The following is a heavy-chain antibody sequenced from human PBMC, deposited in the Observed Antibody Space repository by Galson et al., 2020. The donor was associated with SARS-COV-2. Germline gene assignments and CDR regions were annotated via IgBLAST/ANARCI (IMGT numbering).Heavy chain of an antibody. V-gene: IGHV3-30*01. Sequence: GGSLRLPCAASGFTFSSYAMHWVRQAPGKGLEWVAVISYDGSNKYYADSVKGRFTISRDNSKNTLYLQMNSLRAEDTAVYYCAREPLAVAGFDYWGQGTQVTVSS. CDR2: ISYDGSNK. J-gene: IGHJ4*02. CDR3: AREPLAVAGFDY. D-gene: IGHD6-19*01. CDR1: GFTFSSYA.